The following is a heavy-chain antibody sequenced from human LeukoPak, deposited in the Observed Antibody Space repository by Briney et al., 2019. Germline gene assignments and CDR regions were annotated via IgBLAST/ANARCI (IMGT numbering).Heavy chain of an antibody. J-gene: IGHJ3*02. V-gene: IGHV3-9*01. D-gene: IGHD3-22*01. CDR2: ISWNSGSI. CDR1: GFTFDDYA. CDR3: AKDIGYYYDSSGSLDAFDI. Sequence: GGSLRLSCAASGFTFDDYAMHWVRQAPGKGLEWVSGISWNSGSIVYADSVKGRFTISRDNAKNSLYLQMNSLRAEDTALYYCAKDIGYYYDSSGSLDAFDIWGQGTMVTVSS.